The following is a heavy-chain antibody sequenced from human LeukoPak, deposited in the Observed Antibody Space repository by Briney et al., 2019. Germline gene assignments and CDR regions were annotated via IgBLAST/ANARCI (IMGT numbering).Heavy chain of an antibody. Sequence: GASVKVSCKVCGYTLTELSMHWVRQAPGKGLEWMGGFDPEDGETIYAQKFQGRVTMTEDTSTDTAYMELSSLRSEDTAVYYCATDLLLWFGSRNYWGQGTLVTVSS. D-gene: IGHD3-10*01. CDR1: GYTLTELS. J-gene: IGHJ4*02. V-gene: IGHV1-24*01. CDR3: ATDLLLWFGSRNY. CDR2: FDPEDGET.